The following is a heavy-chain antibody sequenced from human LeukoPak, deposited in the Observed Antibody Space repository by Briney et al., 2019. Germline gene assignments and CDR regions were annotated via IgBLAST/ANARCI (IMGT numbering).Heavy chain of an antibody. Sequence: PGRSLRLSCAASGFSFDDYAMHWVRQVPGKGLEWVAGISWNSGSIDYVDSVKGRFTISRDNAKNSLYLQMNSLRAEDTAVYYCARGYGYPVVPAPYDTHDYYYYMDVWGKGTTVTVSS. J-gene: IGHJ6*03. D-gene: IGHD2-2*01. CDR3: ARGYGYPVVPAPYDTHDYYYYMDV. V-gene: IGHV3-9*01. CDR1: GFSFDDYA. CDR2: ISWNSGSI.